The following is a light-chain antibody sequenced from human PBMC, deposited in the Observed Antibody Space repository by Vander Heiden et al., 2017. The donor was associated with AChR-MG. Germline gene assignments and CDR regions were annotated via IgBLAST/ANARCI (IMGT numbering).Light chain of an antibody. V-gene: IGKV3-20*01. J-gene: IGKJ2*01. CDR1: HSLTSGY. CDR2: GVS. Sequence: ELVLTQSPGTLSLSPGERATLSCRASHSLTSGYLAWYQHKPGQAPRLLIYGVSARATGIPDTFSGSGSGTDFTLTVSRLEPEDSAVYYCQQYEGSPFTFGQGTKLEIK. CDR3: QQYEGSPFT.